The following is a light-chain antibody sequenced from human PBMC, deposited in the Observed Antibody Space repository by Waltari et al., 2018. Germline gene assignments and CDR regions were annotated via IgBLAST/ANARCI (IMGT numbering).Light chain of an antibody. CDR1: QSVGTY. Sequence: EIVLTQSPATLSLSPGETATLSCRASQSVGTYLAWYQQRPGQAPRHLIYDASNRATGVPARFRGSGSGTDFTLTISSLEPEDFAVYYCQQRSNWTPHTFGQGARLEIK. CDR3: QQRSNWTPHT. CDR2: DAS. J-gene: IGKJ2*01. V-gene: IGKV3-11*01.